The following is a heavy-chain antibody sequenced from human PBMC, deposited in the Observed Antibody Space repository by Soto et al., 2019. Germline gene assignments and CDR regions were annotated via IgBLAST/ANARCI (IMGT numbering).Heavy chain of an antibody. CDR1: GFTFSSYD. CDR2: IGTAGDT. Sequence: GGSLRLSCAASGFTFSSYDMHWVRQATGKGLEWVSAIGTAGDTYYPGSVKGRFTISRENAKNSLYLQMNSLRAEDTAVYYCARSLDYGSGSYYSFDYWGQGTLVTVSS. V-gene: IGHV3-13*01. CDR3: ARSLDYGSGSYYSFDY. D-gene: IGHD3-10*01. J-gene: IGHJ4*02.